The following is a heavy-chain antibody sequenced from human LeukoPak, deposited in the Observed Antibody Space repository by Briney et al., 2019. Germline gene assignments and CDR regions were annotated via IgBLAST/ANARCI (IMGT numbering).Heavy chain of an antibody. CDR3: ARDHSLDYGNWFDP. Sequence: PGRSPRLSCAASGFTFSSYAMHWVRQAPGKGLEWVAVISYDGTNEYHADSVKGRFTISRDNSKNTLYLQMSSLRAEDTAVYYCARDHSLDYGNWFDPWGQGTLVTVSS. V-gene: IGHV3-30-3*01. CDR2: ISYDGTNE. D-gene: IGHD3/OR15-3a*01. J-gene: IGHJ5*02. CDR1: GFTFSSYA.